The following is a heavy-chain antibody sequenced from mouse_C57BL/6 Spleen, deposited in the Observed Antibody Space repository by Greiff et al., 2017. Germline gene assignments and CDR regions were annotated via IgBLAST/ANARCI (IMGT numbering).Heavy chain of an antibody. CDR2: ISYDGSN. J-gene: IGHJ4*01. Sequence: EVQLQESGPGLVKPSQSLSLSCSVTGYSITSGYYWNWIRQFPGNKLEWMGYISYDGSNNYNPSLKNRISITRDTSKNQFILKLNSVTTEDTATYYCARDRGGDWGQGTSVTFSS. V-gene: IGHV3-6*01. CDR1: GYSITSGYY. D-gene: IGHD3-3*01. CDR3: ARDRGGD.